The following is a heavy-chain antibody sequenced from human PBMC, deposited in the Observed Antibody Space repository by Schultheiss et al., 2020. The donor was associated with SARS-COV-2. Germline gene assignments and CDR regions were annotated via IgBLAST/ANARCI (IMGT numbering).Heavy chain of an antibody. CDR2: INHSGST. CDR1: GGSISSSSYF. V-gene: IGHV4-39*07. Sequence: GSLRLSCTVSGGSISSSSYFWGWIRQPPGKGLEWIGEINHSGSTNYNPSLKSLVTRSVDTSKNQFSLKLSSVTAADTAVYYCARDTSIASYFDYWGQGTLVTVSS. CDR3: ARDTSIASYFDY. J-gene: IGHJ4*02. D-gene: IGHD6-6*01.